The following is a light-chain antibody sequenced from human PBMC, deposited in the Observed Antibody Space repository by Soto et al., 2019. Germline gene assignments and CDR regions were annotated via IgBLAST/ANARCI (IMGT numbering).Light chain of an antibody. CDR1: SSEVGAYDR. CDR2: DVS. J-gene: IGLJ2*01. CDR3: SSVATWTTLV. Sequence: QSALTQPASVSGSPGQSVTISCTGTSSEVGAYDRVSWYQQPPGTAPRVIIYDVSNRPSGVPDRFSGSKSGNTASLTISGLQPEDEAEYYCSSVATWTTLVFGGGTKVTVL. V-gene: IGLV2-18*02.